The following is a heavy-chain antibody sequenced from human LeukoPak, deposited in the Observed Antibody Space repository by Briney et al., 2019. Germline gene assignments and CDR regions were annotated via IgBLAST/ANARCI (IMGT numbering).Heavy chain of an antibody. D-gene: IGHD1-26*01. Sequence: SVKVSCKASGGTFSSYAISWVRQAPGQGLEWMGRIIPIFGTANYAQKFQGRVTITTDESTSTAYMELNSLRSEDTAVYYCAGGSYHGDYYFDYWGQGTLVTVSS. CDR1: GGTFSSYA. CDR3: AGGSYHGDYYFDY. J-gene: IGHJ4*02. CDR2: IIPIFGTA. V-gene: IGHV1-69*05.